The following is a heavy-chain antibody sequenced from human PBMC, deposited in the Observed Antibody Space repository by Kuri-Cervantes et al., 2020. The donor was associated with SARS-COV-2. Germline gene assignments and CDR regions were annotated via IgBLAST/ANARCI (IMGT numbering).Heavy chain of an antibody. CDR2: ISGSGDNT. CDR3: AQDVSQLGRACRY. V-gene: IGHV3-23*01. D-gene: IGHD6-6*01. CDR1: GFSFSSYA. Sequence: GVLRLSCAASGFSFSSYAMSWVRQAPGKGLEWVSAISGSGDNTYYADSVKGRFTISRDNSQNTVYLQMNSLRGEDTALYYCAQDVSQLGRACRYWGQGTLVTVSS. J-gene: IGHJ4*02.